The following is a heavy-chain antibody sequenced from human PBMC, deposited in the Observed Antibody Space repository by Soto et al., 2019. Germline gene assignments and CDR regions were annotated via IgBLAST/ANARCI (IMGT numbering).Heavy chain of an antibody. V-gene: IGHV3-48*01. CDR2: ISSSSSTI. CDR3: ARDEGGIAAAGIGY. D-gene: IGHD6-13*01. J-gene: IGHJ4*02. CDR1: GFTFSSYS. Sequence: PGGSLRLSCAASGFTFSSYSMNWVRQAPGKGLEWVSYISSSSSTIYYADSVKGRFTISRDNAKNSLYLQMNSLRAEDTAVYYCARDEGGIAAAGIGYWGQGTLVTVSS.